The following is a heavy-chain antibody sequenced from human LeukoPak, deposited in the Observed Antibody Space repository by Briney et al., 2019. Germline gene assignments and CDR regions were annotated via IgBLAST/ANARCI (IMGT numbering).Heavy chain of an antibody. CDR3: ARELGYDFWSGYLGEFDY. CDR2: ISAYNGNT. V-gene: IGHV1-18*01. D-gene: IGHD3-3*01. J-gene: IGHJ4*02. Sequence: ASVKVSCKASGGTFSSYAISWVRQAPGQGLEWMGWISAYNGNTNYAQKLQGRVTMTTDTSTSTAYMELRSLRSDDTAVYYCARELGYDFWSGYLGEFDYWGQGTLVTVSS. CDR1: GGTFSSYA.